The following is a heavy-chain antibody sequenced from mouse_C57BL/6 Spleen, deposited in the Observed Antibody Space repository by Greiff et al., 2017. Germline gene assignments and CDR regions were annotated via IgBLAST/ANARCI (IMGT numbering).Heavy chain of an antibody. CDR3: AVYGSYAMDY. Sequence: VQLQQPGAELVMPGASVKLSCKASGYTFTSYWMHWVKQRPGQGLEWIGEIDPSDSYTNYNQKFKGKSTLTVDKSSSTAYMQLSSLTSEDSAVYYCAVYGSYAMDYWGQGTSVTVSS. CDR1: GYTFTSYW. J-gene: IGHJ4*01. CDR2: IDPSDSYT. V-gene: IGHV1-69*01. D-gene: IGHD1-1*01.